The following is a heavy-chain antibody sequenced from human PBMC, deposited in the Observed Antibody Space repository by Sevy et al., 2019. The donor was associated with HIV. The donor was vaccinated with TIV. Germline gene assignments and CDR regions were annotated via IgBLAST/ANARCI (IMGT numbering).Heavy chain of an antibody. CDR1: GYTFTSYG. D-gene: IGHD4-4*01. CDR3: ARDIYSNYADY. V-gene: IGHV1-18*04. CDR2: TSAYNGNT. J-gene: IGHJ4*02. Sequence: ASVKVSCKASGYTFTSYGISWVRQPPGQGLEWMGWTSAYNGNTNYAKKLQGRVTMTTDTSTSTAYMELRSLRSDDTAVYYCARDIYSNYADYWGQGTLVTVSS.